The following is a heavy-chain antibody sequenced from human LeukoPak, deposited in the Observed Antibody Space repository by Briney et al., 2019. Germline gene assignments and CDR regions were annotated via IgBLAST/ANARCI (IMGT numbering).Heavy chain of an antibody. D-gene: IGHD6-19*01. V-gene: IGHV1-18*01. CDR2: ISTHNGNT. CDR1: GYSFTSYG. Sequence: ASLKVSCKASGYSFTSYGISWVRQAPGQGLEWTGLISTHNGNTNYAQKLQGRVTMTIDTSTSTAYMDMTSLRSDDTAVYYCARGEYGGGWYARGFFDYWGQGTLVTVSS. CDR3: ARGEYGGGWYARGFFDY. J-gene: IGHJ4*02.